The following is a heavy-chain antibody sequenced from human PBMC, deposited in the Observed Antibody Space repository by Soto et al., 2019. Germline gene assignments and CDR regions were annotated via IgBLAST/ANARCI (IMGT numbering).Heavy chain of an antibody. CDR1: GYTFTSYD. D-gene: IGHD5-18*01. CDR2: MSPFGGNR. CDR3: ASVRPPGYSYGPYDY. J-gene: IGHJ4*02. V-gene: IGHV1-8*01. Sequence: ASVKVSCKASGYTFTSYDINWVRQATGQGLEWMGWMSPFGGNRMYAQNFQGRVTMTRDTSISTVYMEVSSLRSEDTAVYYCASVRPPGYSYGPYDYWGQGTLVTV.